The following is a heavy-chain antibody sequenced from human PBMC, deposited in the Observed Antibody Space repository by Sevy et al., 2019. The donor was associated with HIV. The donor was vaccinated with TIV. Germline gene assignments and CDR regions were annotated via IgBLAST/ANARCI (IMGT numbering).Heavy chain of an antibody. Sequence: ASVKVSCKVSGYTLTELSMHWVRQAPGKGLEWMGGFDPEDGETIYTQKFQGRVTMTEDTSTDTAYMELISLRSEDTAVYYCATGGLIWSGYKKARYYYYGMDVWGQWTTVTVSS. CDR1: GYTLTELS. J-gene: IGHJ6*02. V-gene: IGHV1-24*01. CDR3: ATGGLIWSGYKKARYYYYGMDV. D-gene: IGHD3-3*01. CDR2: FDPEDGET.